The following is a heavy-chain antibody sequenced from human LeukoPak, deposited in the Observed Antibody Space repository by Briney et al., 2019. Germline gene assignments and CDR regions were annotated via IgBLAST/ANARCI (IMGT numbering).Heavy chain of an antibody. D-gene: IGHD3-16*01. J-gene: IGHJ4*02. CDR2: ISGTSATI. CDR1: GIIFSTYN. V-gene: IGHV3-48*02. CDR3: ATPEGGY. Sequence: PGGSLRLSCAASGIIFSTYNMNWVRQAPGKGLEWVSYISGTSATIYYADSVKGRFTISRDNAKNSLYLQMNSLGDEDTAVYYCATPEGGYWGQGTLVTVSS.